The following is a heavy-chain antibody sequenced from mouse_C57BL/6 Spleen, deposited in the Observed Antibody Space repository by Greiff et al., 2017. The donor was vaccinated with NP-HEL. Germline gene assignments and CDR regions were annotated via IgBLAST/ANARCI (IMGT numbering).Heavy chain of an antibody. Sequence: QVQLQQPGTELVKPGASVKLSCKASGYTFTSYWMHWVKQRPGQGLEWIGNINPSNGGTNYNEKFKSKATLTVDKSSSTAYMQLSSLTSEDSAVYYCAREEDFYYDYDGFPFAYWGQGTLVTVSA. D-gene: IGHD2-4*01. CDR1: GYTFTSYW. J-gene: IGHJ3*01. CDR3: AREEDFYYDYDGFPFAY. CDR2: INPSNGGT. V-gene: IGHV1-53*01.